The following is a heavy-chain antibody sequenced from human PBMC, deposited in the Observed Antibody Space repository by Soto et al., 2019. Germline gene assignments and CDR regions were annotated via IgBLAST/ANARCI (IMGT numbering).Heavy chain of an antibody. V-gene: IGHV4-39*01. CDR2: IYYIGST. J-gene: IGHJ6*03. CDR1: GGPISSSNHY. Sequence: QLQLQASGPGLVKPAETLSVTCTVSGGPISSSNHYWGWIRQPPGKGLEWIGSIYYIGSTYYNPSVQSRVTISVDTSKNEFSLKVRSVTAADTAVYFCARLGDRLNYYDRDVWVKGTTVTVS. D-gene: IGHD2-21*02. CDR3: ARLGDRLNYYDRDV.